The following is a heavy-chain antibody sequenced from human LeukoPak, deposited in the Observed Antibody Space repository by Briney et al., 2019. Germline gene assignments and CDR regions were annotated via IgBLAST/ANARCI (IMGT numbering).Heavy chain of an antibody. CDR3: ARLGLVTGSYSRSGRYYFDY. CDR2: IYYSGST. D-gene: IGHD1-26*01. V-gene: IGHV4-39*01. CDR1: GGSISSSSYY. Sequence: SETLSLTCTVSGGSISSSSYYWGWIRQPPGKGLEWIGSIYYSGSTYYNPSLKSRVTISVDTSKNQFSLKLSSVTAADTAVYYCARLGLVTGSYSRSGRYYFDYWGQGTLVTVSS. J-gene: IGHJ4*02.